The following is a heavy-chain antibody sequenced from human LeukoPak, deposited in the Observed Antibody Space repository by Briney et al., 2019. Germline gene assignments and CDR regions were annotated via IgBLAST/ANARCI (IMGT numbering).Heavy chain of an antibody. CDR2: VYSSGST. CDR1: GGSISNYY. CDR3: AREGVVVVVVPTAHNWFDP. D-gene: IGHD2-2*01. Sequence: SETLSLTCTVFGGSISNYYWSWIRQPAGKGLEWIGRVYSSGSTNYNPSLKSRVTMSVDTSKNQLSLKLSAVTAADTAVYYCAREGVVVVVVPTAHNWFDPWGQGTLVTVSS. J-gene: IGHJ5*02. V-gene: IGHV4-4*07.